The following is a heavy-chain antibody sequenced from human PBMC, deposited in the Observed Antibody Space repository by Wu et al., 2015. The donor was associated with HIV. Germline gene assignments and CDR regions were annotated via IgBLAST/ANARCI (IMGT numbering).Heavy chain of an antibody. Sequence: QVQLLQSGAEVKKPGASVMVSCKASGYTFIDYYIYWVRQAPGQGPEWMGWINTNRGGTKYAQKSQGRVTLTRDTAVTTAYLELNSLRSDDTAVYYCARLQSLHGLYSNADYWGQGTLVTVSS. J-gene: IGHJ4*02. CDR1: GYTFIDYY. CDR3: ARLQSLHGLYSNADY. V-gene: IGHV1-2*02. D-gene: IGHD3-10*01. CDR2: INTNRGGT.